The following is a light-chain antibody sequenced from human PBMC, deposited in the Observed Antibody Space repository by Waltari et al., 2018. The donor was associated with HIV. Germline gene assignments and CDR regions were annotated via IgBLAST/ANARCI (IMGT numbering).Light chain of an antibody. CDR2: DVT. CDR3: CSYAGSKTLL. V-gene: IGLV2-11*01. J-gene: IGLJ2*01. CDR1: SDNVGGYDY. Sequence: QSALTQPRSVSGSPGQSVTISCTGTSDNVGGYDYVSWYQHHPGKAPQLIIYDVTKRPSCVPDRFSGSKSGNTASLTISGLQSDDESDYYCCSYAGSKTLLFGGGTKLTVL.